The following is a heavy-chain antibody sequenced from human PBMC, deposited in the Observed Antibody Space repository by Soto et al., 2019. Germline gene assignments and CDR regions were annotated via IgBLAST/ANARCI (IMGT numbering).Heavy chain of an antibody. V-gene: IGHV3-33*01. J-gene: IGHJ4*02. Sequence: VGSLKLSCASLGFTFSSSGMHLVRQATGKGLEWVAVIWYDGSNKYYADSVKGRFTISRDNSKNTLYLQMNSLRAEDTAVYYCARHGYNYGGGYFDYWGQGTLVTVSS. CDR3: ARHGYNYGGGYFDY. D-gene: IGHD5-18*01. CDR2: IWYDGSNK. CDR1: GFTFSSSG.